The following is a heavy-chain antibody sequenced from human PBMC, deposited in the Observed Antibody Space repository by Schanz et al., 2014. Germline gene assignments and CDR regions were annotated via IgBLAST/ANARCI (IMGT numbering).Heavy chain of an antibody. J-gene: IGHJ4*02. CDR1: RYTFNTYG. CDR2: IIPSLGLA. V-gene: IGHV1-69*04. Sequence: QGQLVQSGPEVKEPGASVKVSCEASRYTFNTYGLNWVRQAPGQGLEWMGRIIPSLGLAKYEQKFQDKVTITADTSTNTAYMELSSLTSEDTAVHYCARGRGFYDYWGQGTLVTVSS. CDR3: ARGRGFYDY. D-gene: IGHD3-10*01.